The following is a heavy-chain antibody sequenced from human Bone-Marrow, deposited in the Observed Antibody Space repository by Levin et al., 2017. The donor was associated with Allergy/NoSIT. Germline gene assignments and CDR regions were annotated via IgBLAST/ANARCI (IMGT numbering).Heavy chain of an antibody. D-gene: IGHD5-18*01. CDR1: GFTFSNAW. V-gene: IGHV3-15*01. CDR3: TSGTAMVWDLDAFDI. J-gene: IGHJ3*02. Sequence: GGSLRLSCAASGFTFSNAWMSWVRQAPGKGLEWVGRIKSKTDGGTTDYAAPVKGRFTISRDDSKNTLYLQMNSLKTEDTAVYYCTSGTAMVWDLDAFDIWGQGTMVTVSS. CDR2: IKSKTDGGTT.